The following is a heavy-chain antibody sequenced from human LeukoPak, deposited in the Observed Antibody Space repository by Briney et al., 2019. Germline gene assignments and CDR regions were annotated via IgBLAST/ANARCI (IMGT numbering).Heavy chain of an antibody. CDR2: IYYSGST. V-gene: IGHV4-59*05. Sequence: SETLSLTCTVSGGSISSYYWSWIRQPPGKGLEWIGSIYYSGSTYYNPSLKSRVTISVDTSKNQFSLKLSSVTAADTAVYYCARQGADSSSWYKKGNWFDPWGQGTLVTVSS. CDR1: GGSISSYY. CDR3: ARQGADSSSWYKKGNWFDP. D-gene: IGHD6-13*01. J-gene: IGHJ5*02.